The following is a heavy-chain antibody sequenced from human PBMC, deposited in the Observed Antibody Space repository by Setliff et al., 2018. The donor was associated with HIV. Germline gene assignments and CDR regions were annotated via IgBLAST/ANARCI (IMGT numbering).Heavy chain of an antibody. D-gene: IGHD1-1*01. J-gene: IGHJ4*02. CDR1: GFTFSSHW. CDR2: IMQDGSEK. V-gene: IGHV3-7*03. Sequence: GGSLRLSCAASGFTFSSHWMAWVRQAPGKGLEWVANIMQDGSEKYYVDSVKGRFTISRDNVKNSLYLQMNSLRAEDTAIYFCVRDGNVGWNDLDYWGQGALVTVSS. CDR3: VRDGNVGWNDLDY.